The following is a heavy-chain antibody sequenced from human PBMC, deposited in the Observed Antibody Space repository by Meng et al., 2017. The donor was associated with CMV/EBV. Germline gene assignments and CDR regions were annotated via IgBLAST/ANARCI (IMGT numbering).Heavy chain of an antibody. CDR1: GFAFRTYS. CDR2: ISSTSSYI. CDR3: ARAPPDADFDY. V-gene: IGHV3-21*01. Sequence: EGQRGESGGGWVKPGGSLRISCVASGFAFRTYSMSWVRQVPGKGLEWISSISSTSSYIYYADSLKGRFTVSRDNAKNSLYLQVSSLRADDTAVYYCARAPPDADFDYWGQGTLVTVSS. J-gene: IGHJ4*02.